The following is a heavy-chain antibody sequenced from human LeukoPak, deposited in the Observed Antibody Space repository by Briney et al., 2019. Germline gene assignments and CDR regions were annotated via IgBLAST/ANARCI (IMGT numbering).Heavy chain of an antibody. D-gene: IGHD6-19*01. CDR1: GFTFSDYY. CDR3: ARSPHSSGWYVLGFDY. J-gene: IGHJ4*02. CDR2: ISSSGSTI. V-gene: IGHV3-11*01. Sequence: GGSLRLSCAASGFTFSDYYMSWIRQAPGKGLEWVSYISSSGSTIYYADSVKGRFTISRDNAKNSLNLQMNSLRAEDTAVYYCARSPHSSGWYVLGFDYWGQGTLVTVSS.